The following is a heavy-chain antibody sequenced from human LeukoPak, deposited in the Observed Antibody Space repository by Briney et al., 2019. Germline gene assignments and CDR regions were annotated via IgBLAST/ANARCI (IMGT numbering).Heavy chain of an antibody. V-gene: IGHV4-59*01. CDR2: IYYSGST. J-gene: IGHJ4*02. CDR1: GGSINSYY. Sequence: SETLPLTCTVSGGSINSYYWSWIRQPPGKGLEWLGYIYYSGSTNYNPSLRSRITISVDTSKNELSLKLSSVTAADTAVYYCARWGEAAAGIYYWGQGTLVTVSS. D-gene: IGHD6-13*01. CDR3: ARWGEAAAGIYY.